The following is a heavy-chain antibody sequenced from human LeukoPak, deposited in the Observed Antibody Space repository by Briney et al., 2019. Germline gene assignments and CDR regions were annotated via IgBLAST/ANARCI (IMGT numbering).Heavy chain of an antibody. V-gene: IGHV5-51*01. CDR2: IYPGGSET. Sequence: GAPLKISSRGLGYSFISYWNAWVRQRPGKGLEWMGIIYPGGSETRYDPSFQGQVTISADSSTSTAYLQWSSLRASDTAMYYCARASRDGYNQSFNHWGQGTLVTVSS. CDR3: ARASRDGYNQSFNH. CDR1: GYSFISYW. J-gene: IGHJ4*02. D-gene: IGHD5-24*01.